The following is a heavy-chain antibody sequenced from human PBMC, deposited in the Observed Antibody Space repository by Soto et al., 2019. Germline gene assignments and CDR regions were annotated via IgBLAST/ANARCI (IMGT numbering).Heavy chain of an antibody. CDR2: IIPIFATP. CDR3: AVRSTYSHYYYALDV. CDR1: GGTFTSYA. V-gene: IGHV1-69*13. D-gene: IGHD3-3*01. J-gene: IGHJ6*02. Sequence: SVKVSCKASGGTFTSYAISWVRQAPGQGLELMGGIIPIFATPNYAPRFRGRVTITADESTSTVYMELTSLRSEDTAVYYCAVRSTYSHYYYALDVWGQGTTVTVSS.